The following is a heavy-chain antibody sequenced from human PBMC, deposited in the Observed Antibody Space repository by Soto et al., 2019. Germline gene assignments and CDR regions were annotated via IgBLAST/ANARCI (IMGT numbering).Heavy chain of an antibody. CDR2: INPNSGGT. J-gene: IGHJ6*02. D-gene: IGHD2-2*01. CDR3: ARGKAAISLNYFYYHGMDV. Sequence: SVKVSCKASGYTFTGYYMHWVRQAPGQGLEWMGWINPNSGGTNYAQKFQGWVTMTRDTSISTAYMELSRLRSDDTAVYYCARGKAAISLNYFYYHGMDVWVQGSPVTV. CDR1: GYTFTGYY. V-gene: IGHV1-2*04.